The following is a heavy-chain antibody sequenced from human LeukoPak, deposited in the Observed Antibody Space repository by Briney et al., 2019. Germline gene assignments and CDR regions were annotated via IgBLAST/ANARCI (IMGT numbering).Heavy chain of an antibody. V-gene: IGHV1-2*02. CDR3: ARASGRTFYCSSSSCYDWLDP. CDR2: INPNTGGT. CDR1: GYTFAAYY. J-gene: IGHJ5*02. Sequence: ASVKVSCKAPGYTFAAYYVHWVRQAPGQGLEWMGWINPNTGGTRYAQKFQGRVTMTSDTSISTAYMELSRLTSDDTAVYYCARASGRTFYCSSSSCYDWLDPWGQGTLVTVSS. D-gene: IGHD2-2*01.